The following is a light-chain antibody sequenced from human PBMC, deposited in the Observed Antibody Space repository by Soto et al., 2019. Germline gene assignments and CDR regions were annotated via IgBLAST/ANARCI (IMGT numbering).Light chain of an antibody. J-gene: IGKJ4*01. CDR3: QQSYHTPLT. CDR1: QSVGSF. CDR2: AAS. Sequence: DIQMTQSPSSPPASVGVRVTISCRASQSVGSFFQWYQQQPGKAPRLMIYAASTLQSGVPARFSGRGHGTDFTLTGSGLQPVDCVTYDCQQSYHTPLTFGGGTKVEV. V-gene: IGKV1-39*01.